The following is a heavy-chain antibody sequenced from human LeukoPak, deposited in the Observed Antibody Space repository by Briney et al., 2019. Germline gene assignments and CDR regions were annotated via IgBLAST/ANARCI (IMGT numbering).Heavy chain of an antibody. V-gene: IGHV4-38-2*02. J-gene: IGHJ4*02. D-gene: IGHD6-13*01. CDR3: ARGIAAAGTYYFDY. CDR1: GYSISSGYY. CDR2: IYHSGRT. Sequence: SETLSLTCTVSGYSISSGYYWGWIRQPPGKGLEWIGSIYHSGRTYYNPSLKSRVTISVDTSKNQFSLKLSSVTVADTAVYYCARGIAAAGTYYFDYWGQGTLVTVSS.